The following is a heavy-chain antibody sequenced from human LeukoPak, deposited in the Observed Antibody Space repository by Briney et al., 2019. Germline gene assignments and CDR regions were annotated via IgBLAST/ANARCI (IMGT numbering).Heavy chain of an antibody. D-gene: IGHD4-23*01. CDR3: AGARMDYGGKASLGY. J-gene: IGHJ4*02. CDR2: IYYSGST. Sequence: SETLSLTCTVSGGSISSYYWSWIRQPPGKGLEWIGYIYYSGSTNYNPSLKSRVTISVDTSKNQFSLKLSSVTAADTAVYYCAGARMDYGGKASLGYWGQGTLVTVSS. V-gene: IGHV4-59*08. CDR1: GGSISSYY.